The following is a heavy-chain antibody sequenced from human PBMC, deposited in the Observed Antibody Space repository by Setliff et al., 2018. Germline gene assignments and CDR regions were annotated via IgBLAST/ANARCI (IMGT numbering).Heavy chain of an antibody. CDR2: ISGRGSTI. D-gene: IGHD2-8*01. J-gene: IGHJ6*02. CDR1: GFSFSDPY. V-gene: IGHV3-11*04. CDR3: ARDGVMYGMDV. Sequence: PGGSLRLSCAASGFSFSDPYMSWVRQPPGKGLEWISKISGRGSTIYYADSVRGRFTISRDNAKNSLYLQMNSLRAEDTAMYYCARDGVMYGMDVWGQGTTVPVSS.